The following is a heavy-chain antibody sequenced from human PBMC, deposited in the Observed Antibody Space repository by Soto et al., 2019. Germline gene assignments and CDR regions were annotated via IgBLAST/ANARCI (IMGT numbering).Heavy chain of an antibody. D-gene: IGHD2-2*01. CDR2: IYHSGST. CDR1: GGSISSGGYS. Sequence: KTSETLSLTCAVSGGSISSGGYSWSWIRQPPGKGLEWIGYIYHSGSTYYNPSLKSRVTISVDRSKNQFSLKLSSVTAADTAVYYCARSDIVVVPAAPNGYYYYYYGMDVWGQGTTVTVSS. J-gene: IGHJ6*02. V-gene: IGHV4-30-2*01. CDR3: ARSDIVVVPAAPNGYYYYYYGMDV.